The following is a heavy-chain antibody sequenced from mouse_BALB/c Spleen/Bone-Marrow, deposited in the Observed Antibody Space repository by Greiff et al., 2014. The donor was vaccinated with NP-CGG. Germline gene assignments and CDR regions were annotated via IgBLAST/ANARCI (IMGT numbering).Heavy chain of an antibody. V-gene: IGHV1-61*01. CDR1: GYTFTGCW. CDR2: IDPSDSEI. Sequence: QVQLQQSGAEVVRPGASVKLSCKASGYTFTGCWMNWVKQRPGQGLEWIGMIDPSDSEIHYNPMFRDKATLTVDKSSSTAYMQLSSLTSDDSAVYYCVRKYGKGGDYWGQGTTLTVSS. J-gene: IGHJ2*01. CDR3: VRKYGKGGDY. D-gene: IGHD2-10*02.